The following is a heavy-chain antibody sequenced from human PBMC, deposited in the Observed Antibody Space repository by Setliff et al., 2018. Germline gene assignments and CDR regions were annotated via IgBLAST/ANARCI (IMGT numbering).Heavy chain of an antibody. D-gene: IGHD3-22*01. CDR1: GFSFSNYG. Sequence: GGSLRLTCVVSGFSFSNYGMTWVRQAPGKGLEWISYISTSSSTIYNADSVKGRFTISRDNANHSLYLQMNSLRAEDTAVYYCARLALTGYDSSGYYYALDYYYMDVWGKGTTVTVSS. J-gene: IGHJ6*03. V-gene: IGHV3-48*01. CDR2: ISTSSSTI. CDR3: ARLALTGYDSSGYYYALDYYYMDV.